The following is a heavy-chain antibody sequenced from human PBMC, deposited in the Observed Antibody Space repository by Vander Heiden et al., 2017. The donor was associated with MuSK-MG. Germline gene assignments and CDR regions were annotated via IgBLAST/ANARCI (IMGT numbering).Heavy chain of an antibody. Sequence: GFTFDRYALSWVRQAPGKGLEWVSTIFASGATTYYPDSLKGRFSISRDNSKNTVFLQMNSLRAEDAAIYYCARIIIGYTSDWYLSYFDYWGQGTPVTVSS. J-gene: IGHJ4*02. CDR2: IFASGATT. CDR3: ARIIIGYTSDWYLSYFDY. CDR1: GFTFDRYA. D-gene: IGHD6-19*01. V-gene: IGHV3-23*01.